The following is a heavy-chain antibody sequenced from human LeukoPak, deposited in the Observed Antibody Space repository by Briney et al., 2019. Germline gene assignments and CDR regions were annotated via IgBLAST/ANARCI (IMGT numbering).Heavy chain of an antibody. Sequence: SETLSLTCTVSGGSLSSYYWSWIRQPPGKGLEWIGYIYYSGCTNYNPSLKSRVTISVDTSKNQFSLKLSSVTAADTAVYYCARERWFGDGDAFDIWGQGTMVTVSS. CDR2: IYYSGCT. CDR3: ARERWFGDGDAFDI. V-gene: IGHV4-59*01. D-gene: IGHD3-10*01. CDR1: GGSLSSYY. J-gene: IGHJ3*02.